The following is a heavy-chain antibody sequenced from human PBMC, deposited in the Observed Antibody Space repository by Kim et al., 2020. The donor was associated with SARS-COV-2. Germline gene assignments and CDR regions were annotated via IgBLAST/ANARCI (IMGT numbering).Heavy chain of an antibody. V-gene: IGHV1-2*02. CDR3: ARDSGSYGDFDY. D-gene: IGHD1-26*01. Sequence: SYAKKFQGRVTMTRDASITTAYMQLSGLRSDDTAVYYCARDSGSYGDFDYWGQGTLVTVSS. J-gene: IGHJ4*02.